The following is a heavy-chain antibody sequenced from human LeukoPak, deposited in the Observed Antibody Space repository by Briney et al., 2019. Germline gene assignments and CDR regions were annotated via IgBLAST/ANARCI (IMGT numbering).Heavy chain of an antibody. CDR1: GFTFSNYW. CDR2: IKQDGSEK. Sequence: PGGSLRLSCAASGFTFSNYWMTWVRQAPGNGLEWVADIKQDGSEKLYVKSVSGRFTVSRDNAKMSLFLQLNSLRAEDTAVYYCARDNGVVHGVYYMDVWGKGTTVTVS. D-gene: IGHD3-3*01. J-gene: IGHJ6*03. CDR3: ARDNGVVHGVYYMDV. V-gene: IGHV3-7*04.